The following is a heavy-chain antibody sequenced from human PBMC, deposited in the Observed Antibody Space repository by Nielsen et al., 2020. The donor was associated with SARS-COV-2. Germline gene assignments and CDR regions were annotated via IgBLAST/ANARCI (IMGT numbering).Heavy chain of an antibody. J-gene: IGHJ1*01. CDR2: VSRDGSDT. CDR1: GFTFTNYG. Sequence: GESLKISCAASGFTFTNYGMHWVRQVAGKGLEWVAIVSRDGSDTFYVDSVKGRFTISRDNSKNTLYLQMNSLRAEDTAVYYCARGPEQQLVPEFFQHWGQGTLVSVSS. D-gene: IGHD6-13*01. V-gene: IGHV3-30*03. CDR3: ARGPEQQLVPEFFQH.